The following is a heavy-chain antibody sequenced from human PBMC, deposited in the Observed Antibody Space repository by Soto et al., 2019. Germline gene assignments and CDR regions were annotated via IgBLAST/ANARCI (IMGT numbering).Heavy chain of an antibody. Sequence: EVQLLESGGGLVQPGGSLRLSCAASGFTFTSYAMSWVRQAPGKGLEWVSGISATGGSTYYADSVKGRFTISRDNSRNTLYLQMTSLRAEDTALYYCEKGGYCTSISCPRWFDPWGQGTLVTVSS. CDR2: ISATGGST. CDR1: GFTFTSYA. V-gene: IGHV3-23*01. CDR3: EKGGYCTSISCPRWFDP. J-gene: IGHJ5*02. D-gene: IGHD2-2*01.